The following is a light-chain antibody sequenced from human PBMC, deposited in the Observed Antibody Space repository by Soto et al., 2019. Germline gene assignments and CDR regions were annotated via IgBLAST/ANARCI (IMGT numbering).Light chain of an antibody. J-gene: IGKJ4*01. CDR3: QQYSSSPLT. V-gene: IGKV3-20*01. CDR1: QSISSSS. Sequence: EIVLTQSPGTLSLSPGERATLSCRASQSISSSSLAWYPQKPGQAPSLLMYDTSSRATGVPDGFSGSGSGTDFTLTISRLEPEDFAVYYCQQYSSSPLTFGGGTKVEI. CDR2: DTS.